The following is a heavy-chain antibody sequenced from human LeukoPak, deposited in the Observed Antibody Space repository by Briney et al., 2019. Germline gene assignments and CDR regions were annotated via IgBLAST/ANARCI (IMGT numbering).Heavy chain of an antibody. CDR3: AKGLWGVYYYGMDV. CDR1: GFTFSNYA. V-gene: IGHV3-23*01. D-gene: IGHD3-16*01. J-gene: IGHJ6*02. CDR2: ISGSGATT. Sequence: GGSLRLSCAASGFTFSNYAMSWVRQAPGKGLEWVSVISGSGATTYYADSVKGRFTISRDNSKNTLYLQVDSLRAEDTAVYYCAKGLWGVYYYGMDVWGQGTTVTVSS.